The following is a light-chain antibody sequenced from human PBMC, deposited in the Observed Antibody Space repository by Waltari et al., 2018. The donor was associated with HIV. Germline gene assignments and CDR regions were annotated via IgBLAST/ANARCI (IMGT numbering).Light chain of an antibody. Sequence: QSVLTQPPSVSGAPGQRVTISCTGSSSNIGAGYDVHWYQQLPGTAPKLLIYCNSNRPSGFPDRFSGSKSGTSASLAITGLQAEDEADYYCQSYDSSLSAFYVFGTGTKVTVL. CDR2: CNS. J-gene: IGLJ1*01. V-gene: IGLV1-40*01. CDR3: QSYDSSLSAFYV. CDR1: SSNIGAGYD.